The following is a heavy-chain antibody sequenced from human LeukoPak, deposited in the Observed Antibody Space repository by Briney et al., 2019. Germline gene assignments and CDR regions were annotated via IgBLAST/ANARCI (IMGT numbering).Heavy chain of an antibody. CDR2: ISGSGGST. D-gene: IGHD5-18*01. CDR3: LKDSRGNGYGNPNDY. J-gene: IGHJ4*02. CDR1: GFTFSSYA. Sequence: GRSLRLSCAASGFTFSSYAMSWAREAPGRGLEWVSGISGSGGSTYYADSVKGRFTISRDDSKSTLYLQMNTLIAEDTAVYSCLKDSRGNGYGNPNDYWGLETLVTVSS. V-gene: IGHV3-23*01.